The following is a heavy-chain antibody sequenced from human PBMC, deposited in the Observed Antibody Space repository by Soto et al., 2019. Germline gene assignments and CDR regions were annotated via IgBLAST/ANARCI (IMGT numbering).Heavy chain of an antibody. CDR3: GKGEGGGTDY. D-gene: IGHD3-16*01. J-gene: IGHJ4*02. Sequence: GGSLRLSCAASGFTFSSYGMHWVRQAPGKGLEWVAVISYDGSNKYYADSVKGRFTISRDNSKNTLYLQMNSLRAEDTAVYYWGKGEGGGTDYWGQGTLVTVSS. V-gene: IGHV3-30*18. CDR2: ISYDGSNK. CDR1: GFTFSSYG.